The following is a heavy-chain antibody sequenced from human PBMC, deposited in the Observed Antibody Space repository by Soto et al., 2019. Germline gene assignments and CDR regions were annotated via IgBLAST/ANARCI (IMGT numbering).Heavy chain of an antibody. D-gene: IGHD7-27*01. CDR3: ARGSGADAFDI. CDR2: IIPVIDTA. J-gene: IGHJ3*02. Sequence: ASVKVSCKVSGGTFNIRWVRQAPGHGLEWMGGIIPVIDTANYARKFQGRVVISADRATNIVYMEMMSLTLEDTAVYYCARGSGADAFDIWGQGTMVTVS. CDR1: GGTFN. V-gene: IGHV1-69*06.